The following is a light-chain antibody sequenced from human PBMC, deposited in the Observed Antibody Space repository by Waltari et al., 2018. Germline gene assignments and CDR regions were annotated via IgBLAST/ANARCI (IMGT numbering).Light chain of an antibody. CDR3: QQYNKWPPIT. Sequence: EVVMTQPPATLSVSPGERATLSCRASPSIYDNLAWYQQKPAQAPRLLIYGASTRATGVPSRFRGSGSGTEFTLTISSLQSEDSAVYYCQQYNKWPPITFGQGTRLEIK. V-gene: IGKV3-15*01. CDR1: PSIYDN. J-gene: IGKJ5*01. CDR2: GAS.